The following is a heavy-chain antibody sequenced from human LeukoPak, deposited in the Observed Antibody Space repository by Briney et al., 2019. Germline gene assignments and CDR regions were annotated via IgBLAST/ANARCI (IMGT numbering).Heavy chain of an antibody. D-gene: IGHD2-15*01. CDR2: IYHSGST. CDR1: GGSISSGSYN. Sequence: PSETLSLTCTVSGGSISSGSYNWGWIRQPPGKGLAWIGSIYHSGSTYYNPSLKSRTTFSVDTSKNQFSLKLSSVTAADTAVYYCARAATNLVVVKKLGYCSGGSCFYYYYMDVWGKGTTVTVSS. CDR3: ARAATNLVVVKKLGYCSGGSCFYYYYMDV. V-gene: IGHV4-39*07. J-gene: IGHJ6*03.